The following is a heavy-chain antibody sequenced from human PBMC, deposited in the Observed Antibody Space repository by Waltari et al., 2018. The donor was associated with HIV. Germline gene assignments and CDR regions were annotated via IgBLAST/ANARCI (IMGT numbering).Heavy chain of an antibody. CDR2: IYNSGST. Sequence: QVQLQESGPGLVKPSQTLSLTCTVSGGSISSGSYYWSWIRQPAGKGLEWIVRIYNSGSTNYYPSLKSRVTISVDTSKNQFSLKLSSVTAADTAVYYCARDLIGCGGDCYENGVWGQGTLVTVSS. D-gene: IGHD2-21*02. CDR1: GGSISSGSYY. J-gene: IGHJ4*02. CDR3: ARDLIGCGGDCYENGV. V-gene: IGHV4-61*02.